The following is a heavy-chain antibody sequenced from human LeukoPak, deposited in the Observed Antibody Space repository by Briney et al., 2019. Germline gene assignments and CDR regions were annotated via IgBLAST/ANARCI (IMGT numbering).Heavy chain of an antibody. CDR1: GFTFSSYG. CDR2: ISYDGSNK. V-gene: IGHV3-30*03. J-gene: IGHJ4*02. Sequence: GGSLRLSCAASGFTFSSYGMHWVRQAPGKGLEWVAVISYDGSNKYYADSVKGRFTISRDNSKNTLYLQMNSLRPEDTSVYYCARSPTSWYFDYRGQGTLVTVSS. D-gene: IGHD2-2*01. CDR3: ARSPTSWYFDY.